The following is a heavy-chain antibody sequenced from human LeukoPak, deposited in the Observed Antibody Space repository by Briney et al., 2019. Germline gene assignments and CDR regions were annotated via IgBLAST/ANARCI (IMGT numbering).Heavy chain of an antibody. D-gene: IGHD3-10*01. CDR2: ISSSSSYI. Sequence: PGGSLRLSCAASGFTFSSYSMNWVRQAPGKGLEWVSSISSSSSYIYYADSVKGRFTISRDNAKNSLCLQMNSLRAEDTAVYYCATKRPYYYGSGSPLDYWGQGTLVTVSS. V-gene: IGHV3-21*01. CDR1: GFTFSSYS. CDR3: ATKRPYYYGSGSPLDY. J-gene: IGHJ4*02.